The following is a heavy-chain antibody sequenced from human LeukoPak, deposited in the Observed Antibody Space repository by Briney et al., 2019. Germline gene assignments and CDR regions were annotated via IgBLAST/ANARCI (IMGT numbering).Heavy chain of an antibody. D-gene: IGHD3-10*01. CDR2: ISWHGGST. Sequence: GWSLRLSCEASGFTFDDYSMHWVRQAPGKGLEWVSVISWHGGSTFYADSVKGRFTISRDNSKNSLYLQMSSLRAEDTALYYCAKGGVRGVILAAYDYWGQGTLVTVSS. CDR3: AKGGVRGVILAAYDY. V-gene: IGHV3-43D*04. CDR1: GFTFDDYS. J-gene: IGHJ4*02.